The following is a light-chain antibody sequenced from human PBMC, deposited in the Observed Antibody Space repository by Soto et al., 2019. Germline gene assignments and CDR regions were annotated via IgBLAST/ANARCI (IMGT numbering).Light chain of an antibody. V-gene: IGKV1-5*01. CDR3: QQYNSYPWT. J-gene: IGKJ1*01. CDR2: DAS. Sequence: DIQRTQSPSTLSASVGYRFTITCRASQSISSWLAWYQQKPVKAPKLLIYDASSLESGVPSRFSGSGSGTEFTLTISSLQPDDFATYYCQQYNSYPWTFGQGTTVDIK. CDR1: QSISSW.